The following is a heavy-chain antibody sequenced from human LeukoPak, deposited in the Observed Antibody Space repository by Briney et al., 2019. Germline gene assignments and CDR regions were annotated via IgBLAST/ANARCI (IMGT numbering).Heavy chain of an antibody. CDR2: IKLNSGGT. V-gene: IGHV1-2*02. CDR3: ARGGPGEAFDI. CDR1: GYTFTGYY. D-gene: IGHD3-10*01. Sequence: ASVKVSCKASGYTFTGYYMHWVRQAPGQGLEWMGWIKLNSGGTNYAQKFQGRDTMTRDTSISTAYMELSRLRSDDTAVYYCARGGPGEAFDIWGQGTMVTVSS. J-gene: IGHJ3*02.